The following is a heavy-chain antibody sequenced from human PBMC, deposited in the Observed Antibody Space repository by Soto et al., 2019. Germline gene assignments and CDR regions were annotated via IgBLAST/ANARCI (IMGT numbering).Heavy chain of an antibody. J-gene: IGHJ3*02. D-gene: IGHD2-8*01. CDR1: GGSISSYY. CDR2: IYYSGST. Sequence: SETLSLSCTVSGGSISSYYWSWIRQPPGKGLVWIGYIYYSGSTNYNPSLKSRVTISVDTSKNQFSLKLSSVTAADTAVYYCARDPGDCTNGVCYKDDAFDIWGQGTMVTVSS. V-gene: IGHV4-59*01. CDR3: ARDPGDCTNGVCYKDDAFDI.